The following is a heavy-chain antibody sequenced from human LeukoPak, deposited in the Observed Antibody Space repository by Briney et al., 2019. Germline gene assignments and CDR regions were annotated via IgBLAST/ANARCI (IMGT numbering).Heavy chain of an antibody. CDR2: INHSGST. CDR3: ARVGWELSVDV. CDR1: GGSFSGYY. J-gene: IGHJ6*02. V-gene: IGHV4-34*01. Sequence: SETLSLTCAVYGGSFSGYYWSWIRQPPGKGLEWIGEINHSGSTNYNPSLKSRVTISVDTSKNQFSLKLSSVTAADTAVYYCARVGWELSVDVWGQGTTVTVSS. D-gene: IGHD1-26*01.